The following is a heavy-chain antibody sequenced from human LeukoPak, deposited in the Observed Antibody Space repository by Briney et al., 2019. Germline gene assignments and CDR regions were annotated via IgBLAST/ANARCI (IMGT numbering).Heavy chain of an antibody. CDR3: ARDDLHYDILTGYYPIDY. D-gene: IGHD3-9*01. CDR1: GFTFIRNG. J-gene: IGHJ4*02. V-gene: IGHV3-30*02. Sequence: GGSLRLSCAASGFTFIRNGRHWVRQAPGKGLEWVAFLRYDGSNKYYADSVMGRFTISRDNSKDTLYLQMNSLRTEDTAVYYCARDDLHYDILTGYYPIDYWGQGTLVTVSS. CDR2: LRYDGSNK.